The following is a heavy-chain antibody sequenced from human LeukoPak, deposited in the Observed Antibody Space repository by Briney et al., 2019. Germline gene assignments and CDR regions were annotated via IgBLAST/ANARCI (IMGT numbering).Heavy chain of an antibody. V-gene: IGHV4-39*07. D-gene: IGHD2-2*01. Sequence: PSETLSLTCTVSGGSISSSYYWGWIRQPPGKGLEWIGSIYYSGSTYYNPSLKSRVTISVDTSKNQFSLKLSSVTAADTAVYYCARAGGDIVVVPAATNFDYWGQGTLVTVSS. CDR2: IYYSGST. J-gene: IGHJ4*02. CDR3: ARAGGDIVVVPAATNFDY. CDR1: GGSISSSYY.